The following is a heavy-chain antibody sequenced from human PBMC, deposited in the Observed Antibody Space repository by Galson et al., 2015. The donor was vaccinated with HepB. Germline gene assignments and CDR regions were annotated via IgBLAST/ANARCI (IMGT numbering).Heavy chain of an antibody. V-gene: IGHV1-69-2*01. CDR2: VDPEDGET. Sequence: VKVSCKVSGYTFTDYYMHWVQQAPGKGLEWMGLVDPEDGETIYAEKFQGRVTITADTSTDTAYMELSSLRSEDTAVYYCAPIGSGSYYPGKTGWGQGTLVTVSS. CDR1: GYTFTDYY. D-gene: IGHD1-26*01. CDR3: APIGSGSYYPGKTG. J-gene: IGHJ4*02.